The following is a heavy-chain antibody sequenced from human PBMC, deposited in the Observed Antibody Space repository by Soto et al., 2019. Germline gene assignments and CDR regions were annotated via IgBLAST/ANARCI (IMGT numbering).Heavy chain of an antibody. CDR3: ARDPGSGSYYGWFDP. Sequence: SETLSLTCAVSGASIGTSNWWSWVRQSPGKGLEWIGEIHDSGSTESNPSLKSRVTISVDTSKNQFSLKLSSVTAADTAVYYCARDPGSGSYYGWFDPWGQGTLVTVSS. V-gene: IGHV4-4*02. CDR1: GASIGTSNW. D-gene: IGHD3-10*01. CDR2: IHDSGST. J-gene: IGHJ5*02.